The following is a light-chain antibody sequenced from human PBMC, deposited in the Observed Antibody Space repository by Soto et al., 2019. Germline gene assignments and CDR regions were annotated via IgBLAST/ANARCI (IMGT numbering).Light chain of an antibody. CDR1: QSVRSTS. V-gene: IGKV3-20*01. Sequence: ETVLTQVPGTLAFSSGGKAPLSCRASQSVRSTSLAWYQQNPGQAPRLLIYGASTRATGIPDRFSGSGSGTDFTLTISRLEPEDFAVYYCQQQKTFGQGTKV. CDR2: GAS. J-gene: IGKJ1*01. CDR3: QQQKT.